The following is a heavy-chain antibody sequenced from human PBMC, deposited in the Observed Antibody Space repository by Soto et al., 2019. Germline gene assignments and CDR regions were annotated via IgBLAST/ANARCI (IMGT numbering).Heavy chain of an antibody. CDR3: ARTLTGDRGAYFDY. J-gene: IGHJ4*02. CDR2: IYPSVSA. CDR1: GGSISSGYYS. Sequence: QLQLQESGSGLVKPSQTLSLTCAVSGGSISSGYYSWSWIRQPPGKGLEWIGYIYPSVSAFYDPPLNSRVTISVEKSKNRFSLKLISVSAADTAVYYCARTLTGDRGAYFDYWGQGTLVTFSS. D-gene: IGHD7-27*01. V-gene: IGHV4-30-2*01.